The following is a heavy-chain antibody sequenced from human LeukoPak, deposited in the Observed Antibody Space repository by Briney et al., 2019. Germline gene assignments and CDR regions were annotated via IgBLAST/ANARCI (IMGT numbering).Heavy chain of an antibody. CDR1: GFTFSSYG. CDR3: VRDDLGRLDS. CDR2: ISYDGSNK. J-gene: IGHJ4*02. Sequence: PGGSLRLSCAASGFTFSSYGMHWVRQAPGKGLEWVAVISYDGSNKYYADSVKGRFTISRDNTKNSLYPQMNSLRAEDTAVYYCVRDDLGRLDSWGRGTLVAVSS. V-gene: IGHV3-30*03. D-gene: IGHD1-26*01.